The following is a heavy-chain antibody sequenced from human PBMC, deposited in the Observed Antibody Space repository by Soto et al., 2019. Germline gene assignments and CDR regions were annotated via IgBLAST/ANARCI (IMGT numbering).Heavy chain of an antibody. Sequence: PGGSLRLSCAASGFTFSSYAMHWVRQAPGKGLEWVAVISYDGSNKYYADSVKGRFTISRDNSKNTLYLQMNSLRAEDTAVYYSAKDQPGHSYGYGLGYWGQGTLAPVS. CDR1: GFTFSSYA. V-gene: IGHV3-30-3*01. CDR2: ISYDGSNK. J-gene: IGHJ4*02. D-gene: IGHD5-18*01. CDR3: AKDQPGHSYGYGLGY.